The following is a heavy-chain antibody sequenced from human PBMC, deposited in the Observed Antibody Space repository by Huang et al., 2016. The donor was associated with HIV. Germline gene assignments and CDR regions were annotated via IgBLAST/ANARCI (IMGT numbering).Heavy chain of an antibody. CDR1: GYAFTSYY. D-gene: IGHD3-22*01. CDR3: ARDRDFYDSSGYWGFNYFDY. J-gene: IGHJ4*02. CDR2: VKPSDGST. Sequence: QVQLVQSGAEVKKPGASVKVSCKASGYAFTSYYMPWVRQAPGQGLEGMGIVKPSDGSTSYAQKVQGRVTTTRDTATNTVFMELSSLRSEDTAVDYCARDRDFYDSSGYWGFNYFDYWGQGTLVTVSS. V-gene: IGHV1-46*01.